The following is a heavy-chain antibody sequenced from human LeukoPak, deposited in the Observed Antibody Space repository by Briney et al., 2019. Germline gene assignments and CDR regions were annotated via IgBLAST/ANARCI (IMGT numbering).Heavy chain of an antibody. Sequence: PGGSLILSCAASGFTFSSYEMNWVRQAPGKGLEWVSYISNSGSPIYYADSVKGRFTISRDNAENSLYLQMNDLRAEDTAVYYCAREDSDYSNYDFWGQGTLVTVSS. CDR3: AREDSDYSNYDF. D-gene: IGHD4-11*01. CDR1: GFTFSSYE. CDR2: ISNSGSPI. J-gene: IGHJ4*02. V-gene: IGHV3-48*03.